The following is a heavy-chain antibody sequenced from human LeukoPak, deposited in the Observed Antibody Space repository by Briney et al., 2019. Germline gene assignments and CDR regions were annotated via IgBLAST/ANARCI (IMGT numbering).Heavy chain of an antibody. J-gene: IGHJ6*02. V-gene: IGHV4-59*01. D-gene: IGHD5-18*01. CDR3: ARLASGYSYGYYYGMDV. Sequence: SETLSLTCTVSGGSIRSYYWSWIRQPPGKGLEWIGYIYYSGSTNYNPSLKSRVTISVDTSKNQFSLKLSSVTAADTAVYYCARLASGYSYGYYYGMDVWGQGTTVTVSS. CDR1: GGSIRSYY. CDR2: IYYSGST.